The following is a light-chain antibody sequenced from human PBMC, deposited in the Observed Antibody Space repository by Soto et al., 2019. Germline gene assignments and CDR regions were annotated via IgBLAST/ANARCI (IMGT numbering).Light chain of an antibody. CDR1: SSNIGNNS. CDR2: SHN. CDR3: AAWDDSLSGVV. Sequence: QSVLTQPPSTSGTPGQRVTISCSGSSSNIGNNSVFWYQHLPGTAPKLLIYSHNQRPSGVPDRFSGSTSGTSASLAISGLRSEDEADYYCAAWDDSLSGVVFGGGTQLTVL. J-gene: IGLJ2*01. V-gene: IGLV1-47*02.